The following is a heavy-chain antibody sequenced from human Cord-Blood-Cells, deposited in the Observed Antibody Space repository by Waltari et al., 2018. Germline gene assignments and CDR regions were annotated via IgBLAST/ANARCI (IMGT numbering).Heavy chain of an antibody. CDR2: INHSGST. D-gene: IGHD2-15*01. V-gene: IGHV4-34*01. CDR3: ARGVENYYDY. J-gene: IGHJ4*02. Sequence: QVQLQQWGAGMLKPSETRSPICAVYGGSFRGYYWSWIRQPPGKGLEWIGEINHSGSTNYNPSLKSRVTISVDTSKNQFSLKLSSVTAADTAVYYCARGVENYYDYWGQGTLVTVSS. CDR1: GGSFRGYY.